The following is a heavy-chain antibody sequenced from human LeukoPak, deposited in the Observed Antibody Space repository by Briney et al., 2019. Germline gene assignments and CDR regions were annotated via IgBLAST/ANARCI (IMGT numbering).Heavy chain of an antibody. CDR1: GGSISSGGYS. V-gene: IGHV4-30-2*01. Sequence: PSETLSLTCAVSGGSISSGGYSWSWIRQPPGKGLEWIGYIYHSGSTYYNPSLKSRVTISVDRSKHQFSLKLSSVTAADTAVYYCARSGCSSTSCYADYWGQGTLVTVSS. D-gene: IGHD2-2*01. CDR3: ARSGCSSTSCYADY. CDR2: IYHSGST. J-gene: IGHJ4*02.